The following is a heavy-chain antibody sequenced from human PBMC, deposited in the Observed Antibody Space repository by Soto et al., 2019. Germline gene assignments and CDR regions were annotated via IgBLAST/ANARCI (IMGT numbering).Heavy chain of an antibody. Sequence: LSLTCAVYGGSFSGYYWSWIRQPPGKGLEWIGEINHSGSTNYNPSLKGRVTISVDTSKNQFSLKLSSVTAADTAVYYCARGQVAAAGTGFRWFDPWGQGTLVTVSS. CDR1: GGSFSGYY. CDR3: ARGQVAAAGTGFRWFDP. CDR2: INHSGST. J-gene: IGHJ5*02. V-gene: IGHV4-34*01. D-gene: IGHD6-13*01.